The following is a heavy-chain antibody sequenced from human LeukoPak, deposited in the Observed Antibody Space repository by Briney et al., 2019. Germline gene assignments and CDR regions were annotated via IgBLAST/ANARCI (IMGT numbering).Heavy chain of an antibody. Sequence: SEALSLTCAVSGGSIGSYYWSWLRQPPGRGLEWIGYIYYSGTTIYNPSLKSRVTISVDTSKNQFSLKLTSVTAADTAIYYCAREDPQTTVPEGLDVWGQGTTVTVSS. CDR1: GGSIGSYY. D-gene: IGHD4-17*01. V-gene: IGHV4-59*01. CDR2: IYYSGTT. CDR3: AREDPQTTVPEGLDV. J-gene: IGHJ6*02.